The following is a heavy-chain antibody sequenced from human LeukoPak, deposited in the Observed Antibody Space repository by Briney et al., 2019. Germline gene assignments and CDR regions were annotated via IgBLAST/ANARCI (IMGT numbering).Heavy chain of an antibody. J-gene: IGHJ4*02. CDR1: GFTFSSYG. CDR3: ARDRGYSSFDY. V-gene: IGHV3-7*01. Sequence: GGSLRLSCAASGFTFSSYGMLWVRQAPGKGLEWVVSINPDGSEKYSVDSVEGRFTISRDNAKNSLFLQMNSLRAEDTAVYYCARDRGYSSFDYWGQGTLVTVSS. CDR2: INPDGSEK. D-gene: IGHD6-19*01.